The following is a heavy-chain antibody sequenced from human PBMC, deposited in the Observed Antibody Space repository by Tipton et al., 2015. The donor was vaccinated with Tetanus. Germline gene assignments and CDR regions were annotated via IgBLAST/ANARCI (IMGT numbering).Heavy chain of an antibody. Sequence: TLSLTCAVYGGSFSAYYWSWIRQSPGKGLEWIGEINHSGRTTYSPSFKSRVTISVDTPKNQFSLKLTYLTVADTAVYYCAKGLPPSPFGAYSGGDCSRFDLWGRATLVTVSS. D-gene: IGHD2-21*02. CDR1: GGSFSAYY. V-gene: IGHV4-34*01. J-gene: IGHJ2*01. CDR2: INHSGRT. CDR3: AKGLPPSPFGAYSGGDCSRFDL.